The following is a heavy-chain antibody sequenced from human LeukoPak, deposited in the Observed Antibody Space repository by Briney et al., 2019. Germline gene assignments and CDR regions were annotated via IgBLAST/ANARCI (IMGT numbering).Heavy chain of an antibody. Sequence: SETLSLTCAVYGGSFRAYYWSWIRQPPGKGLEWIWQINHSGGTNYNPSLESRITIPVDTSKNQFSLHLSSVTAADTAVYYCARGRITFAQDFARESDAFDIWGQGTMVTVSS. CDR3: ARGRITFAQDFARESDAFDI. D-gene: IGHD2-21*01. CDR1: GGSFRAYY. CDR2: INHSGGT. J-gene: IGHJ3*02. V-gene: IGHV4-34*01.